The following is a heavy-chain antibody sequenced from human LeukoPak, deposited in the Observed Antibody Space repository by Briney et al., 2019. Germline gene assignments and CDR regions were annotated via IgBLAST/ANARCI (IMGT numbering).Heavy chain of an antibody. V-gene: IGHV4-34*01. CDR2: INHSGST. CDR1: GGSFSGYY. Sequence: SETLSLTCAVCGGSFSGYYWSWIRQPPGKGLEWIGEINHSGSTNYNPSLKSRVTISVDTSKNQFSLKLSSVTAADTAVYYCAIVPAAGHFDYWGQGTLVTVSS. D-gene: IGHD6-13*01. J-gene: IGHJ4*02. CDR3: AIVPAAGHFDY.